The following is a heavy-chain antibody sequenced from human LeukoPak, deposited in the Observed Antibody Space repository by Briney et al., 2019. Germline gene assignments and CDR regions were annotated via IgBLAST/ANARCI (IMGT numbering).Heavy chain of an antibody. Sequence: LTGGSLRLSCAASGFTFSSYAMSWVRQAPGKGLEWVSAISGSGGSTYYADSVKGRFTISRDNSKSTLYLQMSSLRAEDTAVYYCAKDQIFGYSSSWPLFDYWGQGTLVTVSS. CDR3: AKDQIFGYSSSWPLFDY. J-gene: IGHJ4*02. D-gene: IGHD6-13*01. V-gene: IGHV3-23*01. CDR1: GFTFSSYA. CDR2: ISGSGGST.